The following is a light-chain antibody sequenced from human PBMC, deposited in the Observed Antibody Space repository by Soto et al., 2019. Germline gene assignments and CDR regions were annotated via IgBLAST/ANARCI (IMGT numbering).Light chain of an antibody. CDR3: SSYAGSDNFEV. J-gene: IGLJ2*01. V-gene: IGLV2-8*01. CDR2: EVT. CDR1: RSDVGAYNY. Sequence: QSALTPPPSASGSPGQSVTISCTGTRSDVGAYNYVSWYQQHPGKAPKLLIYEVTKRPSGVPDRFSGSKSANTASLTVSGLPAEDEADYYCSSYAGSDNFEVFGGGTKLTVL.